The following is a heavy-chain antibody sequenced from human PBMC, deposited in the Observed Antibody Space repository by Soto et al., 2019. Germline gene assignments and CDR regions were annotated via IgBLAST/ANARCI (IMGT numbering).Heavy chain of an antibody. J-gene: IGHJ3*01. CDR1: GFTFSNYA. D-gene: IGHD3-10*01. Sequence: EVQLLESGGGLVQPGGSLRLSCAASGFTFSNYAMNWVRQAPGKGLEWVSDISGSGGRTYYADSVKGRFTISRDNSKNTLYLQMNSLRAEDTAVYYCAKGRGFYNSAAAFDDWGQGTMVTVSS. CDR3: AKGRGFYNSAAAFDD. V-gene: IGHV3-23*01. CDR2: ISGSGGRT.